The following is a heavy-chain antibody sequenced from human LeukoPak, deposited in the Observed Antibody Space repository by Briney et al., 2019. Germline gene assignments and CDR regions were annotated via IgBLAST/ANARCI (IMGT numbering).Heavy chain of an antibody. J-gene: IGHJ5*02. Sequence: GSLRLSCAASGFTFSSYAMHWVRQAPGKGLEWVAVISYDGSNKYYADSVKGRFTISRDNSKNTLYLQMNSLRAEDTAVYYCARDRSSSSLAHNWFDPWGQGTLVTVSS. CDR1: GFTFSSYA. CDR3: ARDRSSSSLAHNWFDP. V-gene: IGHV3-30-3*01. CDR2: ISYDGSNK. D-gene: IGHD6-6*01.